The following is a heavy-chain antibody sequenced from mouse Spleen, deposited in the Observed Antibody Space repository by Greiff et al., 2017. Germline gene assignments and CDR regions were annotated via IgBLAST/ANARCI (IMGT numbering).Heavy chain of an antibody. CDR1: GYTFTSYW. CDR2: IYPGSGST. D-gene: IGHD1-1*01. V-gene: IGHV1-55*01. J-gene: IGHJ4*01. Sequence: QVQLQQPGAELVKPGASVKMSCKASGYTFTSYWITWVKQRPGQGLEWIGDIYPGSGSTNYNEKFKSKATLTVDTSSSTAYMLLSSLTSEDSAVYYCARDYGSPYAMDYWGQGTSVTVSS. CDR3: ARDYGSPYAMDY.